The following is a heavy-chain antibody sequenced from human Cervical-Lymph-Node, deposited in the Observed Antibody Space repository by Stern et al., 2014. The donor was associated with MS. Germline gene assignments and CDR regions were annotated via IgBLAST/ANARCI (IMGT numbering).Heavy chain of an antibody. CDR3: ASYRKGGPTRYYYYYGMDV. Sequence: QVQLVQSGAEVKEPGSSVKVSCKASGGTLSSYAIRRVRQAPGKGVEWMGGKIPTFGTANYAQKFQGRVTITAAESTSTAYMELNSRISEDTAVYYCASYRKGGPTRYYYYYGMDVWGQGTPVTVSS. CDR2: KIPTFGTA. J-gene: IGHJ6*02. V-gene: IGHV1-69*01. D-gene: IGHD3-16*01. CDR1: GGTLSSYA.